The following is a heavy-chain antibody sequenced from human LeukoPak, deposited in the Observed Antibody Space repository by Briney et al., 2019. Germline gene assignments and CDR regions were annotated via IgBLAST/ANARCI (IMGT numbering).Heavy chain of an antibody. V-gene: IGHV1-2*06. Sequence: GASVKVSCKASGYTFTGYYMHWVRQAPGQGLEWMGRINPNSGGTNYAQKFQGRVTITTDESTSTAYMELSSLRSEDTAVYYCARASGWVHSGSSTGGFDYWGQGTLVTVSS. CDR2: INPNSGGT. CDR3: ARASGWVHSGSSTGGFDY. CDR1: GYTFTGYY. D-gene: IGHD1-26*01. J-gene: IGHJ4*02.